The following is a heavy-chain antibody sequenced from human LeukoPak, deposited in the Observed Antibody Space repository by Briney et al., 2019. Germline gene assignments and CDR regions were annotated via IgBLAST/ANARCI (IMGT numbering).Heavy chain of an antibody. CDR1: GGSFSGYY. Sequence: SETLSLTCAVYGGSFSGYYWSWIRQPPGKGLEWIGEINHSGSTNYNPSLKSRVTISVDTSKNQFSLKLSSVTAADTALYYCARHRGTYDYVWGSYRQPHYFDYWGQGTLVTVSS. J-gene: IGHJ4*02. V-gene: IGHV4-34*01. D-gene: IGHD3-16*02. CDR2: INHSGST. CDR3: ARHRGTYDYVWGSYRQPHYFDY.